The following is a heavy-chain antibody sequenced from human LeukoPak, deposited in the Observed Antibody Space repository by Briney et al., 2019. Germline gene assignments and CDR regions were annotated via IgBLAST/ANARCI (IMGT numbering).Heavy chain of an antibody. V-gene: IGHV3-23*01. CDR3: ARYGSGSNYRDPFDS. Sequence: GGSLRLSCAASGFTFRNYAMSWVRQAPGKGREWVSVITDSGGTKFYADSVKGRFTISRDNSKNTLYLQMNSLRAEDTAVYFCARYGSGSNYRDPFDSWGQGTLVTVSS. J-gene: IGHJ4*02. CDR2: ITDSGGTK. D-gene: IGHD3-10*01. CDR1: GFTFRNYA.